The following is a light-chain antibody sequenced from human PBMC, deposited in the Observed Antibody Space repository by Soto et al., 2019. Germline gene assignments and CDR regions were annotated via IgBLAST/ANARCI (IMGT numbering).Light chain of an antibody. V-gene: IGKV1-9*01. J-gene: IGKJ4*01. Sequence: DIQLTQSPSFLSASVGDRVTITCLASQGISSSLAWYQQKPGEAPKLLINAASTLQSGAPSRFSGSGYGTEFTLTISSLQPDDFATYYCQQSYSTPLTFGGGTKVDIK. CDR3: QQSYSTPLT. CDR2: AAS. CDR1: QGISSS.